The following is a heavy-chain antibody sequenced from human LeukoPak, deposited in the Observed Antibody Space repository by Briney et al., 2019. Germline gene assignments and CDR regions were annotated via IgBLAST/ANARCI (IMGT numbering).Heavy chain of an antibody. CDR1: GFTFSSYG. CDR2: IWYDGSNK. V-gene: IGHV3-33*01. D-gene: IGHD3-9*01. Sequence: GRSLRLSCAASGFTFSSYGMHWVRQAPGKGLEWVAVIWYDGSNKYYADFVKGRFTISRDNSKNTLYLQMNSLRAEDTAVYYCARVLILYSDILTGYYRGGYFDYWGQGTLVTVSS. CDR3: ARVLILYSDILTGYYRGGYFDY. J-gene: IGHJ4*02.